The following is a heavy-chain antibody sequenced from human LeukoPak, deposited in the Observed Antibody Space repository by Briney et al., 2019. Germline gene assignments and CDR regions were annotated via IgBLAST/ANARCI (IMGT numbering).Heavy chain of an antibody. J-gene: IGHJ4*02. V-gene: IGHV3-9*01. CDR1: GFSFDDYA. CDR2: TSWDRGSI. D-gene: IGHD1-7*01. CDR3: ANGITGTRAFDY. Sequence: SLRLSCEASGFSFDDYAMYWVRQAPGKGREWVSGTSWDRGSIVYTDSVEGRFSISRDNPKNTLYLQMNSLRAEDTAVYYCANGITGTRAFDYWGQGTLVTVSS.